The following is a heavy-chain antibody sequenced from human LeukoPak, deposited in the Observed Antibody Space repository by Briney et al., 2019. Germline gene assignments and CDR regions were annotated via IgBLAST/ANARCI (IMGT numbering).Heavy chain of an antibody. CDR1: GFTFSSYA. CDR2: ISGNGGST. V-gene: IGHV3-64*01. D-gene: IGHD3-22*01. J-gene: IGHJ4*02. Sequence: PGGSLRLSCAASGFTFSSYAVHWVRQAPGKGLEYVSTISGNGGSTYYANSVRGRFTISRDNSKNTLYLQMGSLRTEDMAVYYCARAAYYYDSSGHWGQGTLVTVSS. CDR3: ARAAYYYDSSGH.